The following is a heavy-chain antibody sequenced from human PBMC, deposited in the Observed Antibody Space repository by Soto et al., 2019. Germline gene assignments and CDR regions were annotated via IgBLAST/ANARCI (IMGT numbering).Heavy chain of an antibody. J-gene: IGHJ4*02. CDR1: GYSFTSYW. CDR3: ARWVYCSSTSCYRGGQGYYFDY. CDR2: IYPGDSDT. Sequence: GESLKISCKGSGYSFTSYWIGWVRQMPGKGLEWMGIIYPGDSDTRYSPSFQGQVTISADKSISTAYLQWSSLKASDTAMYYCARWVYCSSTSCYRGGQGYYFDYWGQGTLVTVSS. D-gene: IGHD2-2*02. V-gene: IGHV5-51*01.